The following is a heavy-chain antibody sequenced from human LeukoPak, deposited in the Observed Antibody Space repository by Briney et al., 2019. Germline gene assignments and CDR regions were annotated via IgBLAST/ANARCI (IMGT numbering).Heavy chain of an antibody. V-gene: IGHV4-59*12. CDR3: ARVPDTAMVPDY. CDR1: GGSISRYS. J-gene: IGHJ4*02. D-gene: IGHD5-18*01. CDR2: IYYSGST. Sequence: SETLSLTCTVSGGSISRYSWSWIRQPPGKGLEWIGYIYYSGSTYYNPSLKSRVTISVDTSKNQFSLKLSSVTAADTAVYYCARVPDTAMVPDYWGQGTLVTVSS.